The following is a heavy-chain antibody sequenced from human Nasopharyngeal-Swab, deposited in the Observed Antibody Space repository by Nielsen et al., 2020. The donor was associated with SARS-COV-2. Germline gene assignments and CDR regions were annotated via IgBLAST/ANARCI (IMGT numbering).Heavy chain of an antibody. CDR1: GFTFSSYW. CDR2: IYSGGST. D-gene: IGHD1-26*01. V-gene: IGHV3-66*01. Sequence: GGSLRLSCAASGFTFSSYWMSWVRQAPGKGLEWVSVIYSGGSTYYADSVKGRFTISRDNAKNTLYLQMNSLRAEDTAVYYCARDIGSYHDAFDIWGQGTMVTVSS. CDR3: ARDIGSYHDAFDI. J-gene: IGHJ3*02.